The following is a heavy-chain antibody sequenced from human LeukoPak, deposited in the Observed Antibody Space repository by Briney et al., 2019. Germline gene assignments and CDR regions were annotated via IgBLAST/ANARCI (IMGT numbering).Heavy chain of an antibody. CDR1: GFTFDDYA. D-gene: IGHD3-22*01. V-gene: IGHV3-9*01. Sequence: GGSLRLSCAASGFTFDDYAMHWVRQAPGKGLEWVSGISWNSGSIGYADSVKGRFTISRDNSKNTLYLQMNSLRAEDTAVYYCANFGGDSSGYYYPLDYWGQGTLVTVSS. J-gene: IGHJ4*02. CDR2: ISWNSGSI. CDR3: ANFGGDSSGYYYPLDY.